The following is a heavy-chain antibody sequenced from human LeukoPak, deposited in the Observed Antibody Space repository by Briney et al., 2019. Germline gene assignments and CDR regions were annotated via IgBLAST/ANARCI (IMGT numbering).Heavy chain of an antibody. J-gene: IGHJ6*03. CDR1: GFTFSSYS. V-gene: IGHV3-21*01. D-gene: IGHD3-22*01. Sequence: PGGSLRLSRAASGFTFSSYSMNWVRQAPGKGLEWVSSISSSSSYIYYADSVKGRFTISRDNAKNSLYLQMNSLRAEDTAVYYCAREYYYDSSGYYHASYYMDVWGKGTTVTVSS. CDR2: ISSSSSYI. CDR3: AREYYYDSSGYYHASYYMDV.